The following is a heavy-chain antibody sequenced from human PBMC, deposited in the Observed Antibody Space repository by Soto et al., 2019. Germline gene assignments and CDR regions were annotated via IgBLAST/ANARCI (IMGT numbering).Heavy chain of an antibody. CDR2: ISYDGSNK. V-gene: IGHV3-30-3*01. CDR1: GFTFSSYA. CDR3: AKRSGSNGRYSSSWSPLYYYGMDV. D-gene: IGHD6-13*01. J-gene: IGHJ6*02. Sequence: QVQLVESGGGVVQPGRSLRLSCAASGFTFSSYAMHWVRQAPGKGLEWVAGISYDGSNKYYSDSVKGRLTISRDNSENPLYLQMNSLRAEDTAVYYCAKRSGSNGRYSSSWSPLYYYGMDVWGQGTTVTVSS.